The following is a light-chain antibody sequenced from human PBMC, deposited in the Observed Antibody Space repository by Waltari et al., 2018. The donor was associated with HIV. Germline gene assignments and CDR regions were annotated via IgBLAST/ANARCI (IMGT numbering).Light chain of an antibody. J-gene: IGLJ2*01. Sequence: QSALTQPAPVSGSPGQSITISCTGTSSDVGGYNYVSWYQQHPGKAPKLMIYDVSKRPSGVSNRFSGSKSGNTASLTICGLQAEDEADYYCCSYAGSSTVVFGGGTKLTVL. V-gene: IGLV2-23*02. CDR1: SSDVGGYNY. CDR3: CSYAGSSTVV. CDR2: DVS.